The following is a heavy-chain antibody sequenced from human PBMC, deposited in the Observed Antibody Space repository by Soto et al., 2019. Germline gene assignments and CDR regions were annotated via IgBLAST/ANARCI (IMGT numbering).Heavy chain of an antibody. Sequence: RASVKVSCKASGGTFSSYAISWVRQAPGQGLEWMGGIIPIFGTANYAQKFQGRVTITADESTSTAYMELSSLRSEDTAVYYCARVPPPGYILTGGGFDPWGQGTLVTVSS. CDR3: ARVPPPGYILTGGGFDP. V-gene: IGHV1-69*13. CDR1: GGTFSSYA. CDR2: IIPIFGTA. J-gene: IGHJ5*02. D-gene: IGHD3-9*01.